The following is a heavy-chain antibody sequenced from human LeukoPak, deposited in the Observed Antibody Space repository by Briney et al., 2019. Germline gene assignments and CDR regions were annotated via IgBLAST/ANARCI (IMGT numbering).Heavy chain of an antibody. Sequence: SQTLSLTCAMSGDRVSTNNAGWSWVRQSPWRWLKWLGRTYYRLKWYNYSAGSVKSRIIFNPDRSKNQFSLQLNSVTPEDTAVYYCAREKVVRAATHFYGMDVWGQGTTVTVSS. J-gene: IGHJ6*02. CDR3: AREKVVRAATHFYGMDV. CDR1: GDRVSTNNAG. D-gene: IGHD2-15*01. CDR2: TYYRLKWYN. V-gene: IGHV6-1*01.